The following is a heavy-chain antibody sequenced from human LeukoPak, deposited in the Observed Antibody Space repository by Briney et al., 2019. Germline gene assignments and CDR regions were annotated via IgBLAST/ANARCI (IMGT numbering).Heavy chain of an antibody. CDR2: ISSSSSTI. J-gene: IGHJ4*02. V-gene: IGHV3-48*02. Sequence: GGSLRLSCAASGFTFSSYSMNWVRQAPGKGLEWVSYISSSSSTIYYADSVKGRFTISRDNAKNLLYLQMNSLRDEDTAVYYCARDSDTAMDYFDYWGQGTLVTVSS. CDR1: GFTFSSYS. D-gene: IGHD5-18*01. CDR3: ARDSDTAMDYFDY.